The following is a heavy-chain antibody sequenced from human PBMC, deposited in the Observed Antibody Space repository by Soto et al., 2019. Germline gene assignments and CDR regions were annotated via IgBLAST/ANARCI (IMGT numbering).Heavy chain of an antibody. CDR2: IYYSGST. CDR1: GGSISSSSYY. CDR3: ARLRAAIKAFAI. Sequence: QLQLQESGPGLVKPSETLSLTCTVSGGSISSSSYYWGWIRQPPGKGLEWIGSIYYSGSTYYNPCHKRGVSVYVDTSKNQSCMKLSSVTAPHTAVYYCARLRAAIKAFAIWGQGTMVTVSS. J-gene: IGHJ3*02. V-gene: IGHV4-39*01. D-gene: IGHD2-2*02.